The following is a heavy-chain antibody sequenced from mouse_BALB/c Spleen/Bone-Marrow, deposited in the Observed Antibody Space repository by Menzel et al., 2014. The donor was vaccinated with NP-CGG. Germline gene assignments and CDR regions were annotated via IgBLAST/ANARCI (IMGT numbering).Heavy chain of an antibody. CDR3: TRGSIYDGYYYAMDY. Sequence: EVHLVESGGGLVKPGGSLKLSRAASGFTFSSYTMSWVRQTPEKRLEWVATISSGGSYTYYPDSVKGRFTISRDNAKNTLYLQMSSLKSEDTAMYYCTRGSIYDGYYYAMDYWGQGTSVTVSS. CDR2: ISSGGSYT. V-gene: IGHV5-6-4*01. J-gene: IGHJ4*01. D-gene: IGHD2-3*01. CDR1: GFTFSSYT.